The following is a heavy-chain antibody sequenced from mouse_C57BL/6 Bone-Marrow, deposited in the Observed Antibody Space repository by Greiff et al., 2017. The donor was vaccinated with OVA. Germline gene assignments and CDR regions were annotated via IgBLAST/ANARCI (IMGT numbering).Heavy chain of an antibody. CDR1: GYTFTSYW. CDR3: ARGRFITTVVATDYAMDD. D-gene: IGHD1-1*01. Sequence: QVQLQQPGAELVKPGASVKLSCKASGYTFTSYWMQWVKQRPGQGLEWIGEIDPSDSYTNYNQKFKGKATLTVDTSSSTAYMQLSSLTSEDSAVYDCARGRFITTVVATDYAMDDWGKGTSVTVSS. V-gene: IGHV1-50*01. CDR2: IDPSDSYT. J-gene: IGHJ4*01.